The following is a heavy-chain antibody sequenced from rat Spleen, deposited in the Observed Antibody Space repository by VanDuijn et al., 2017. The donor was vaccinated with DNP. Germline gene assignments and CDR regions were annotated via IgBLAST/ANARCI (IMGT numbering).Heavy chain of an antibody. Sequence: EVQLVETGGGLVQPGRSLKLSCVASGFTFNYYWMTWIRHVPGKGLEWVASITSSGGSTNYRDSVKGRFTISRDNAKNTLYLQMDSLRSDDTATYYCARGGRTYFDYWGQGVMVTVSS. J-gene: IGHJ2*01. V-gene: IGHV5-31*01. CDR2: ITSSGGST. CDR1: GFTFNYYW. D-gene: IGHD1-11*01. CDR3: ARGGRTYFDY.